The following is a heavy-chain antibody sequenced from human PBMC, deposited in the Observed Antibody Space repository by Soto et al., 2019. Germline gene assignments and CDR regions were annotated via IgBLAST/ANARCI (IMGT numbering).Heavy chain of an antibody. CDR3: SKVRIPQPSLYGLDV. D-gene: IGHD2-2*01. Sequence: EVQLVESGGGLVQPGRSLRLSCAASGFTFDDYAMHWVRQVPGKGLEWVSGISWNSGSLGYADSVKGRFTISRDNAKNSLYLDMYSLRAEDTALYYCSKVRIPQPSLYGLDVWGQGTTVTVSS. V-gene: IGHV3-9*01. CDR2: ISWNSGSL. CDR1: GFTFDDYA. J-gene: IGHJ6*02.